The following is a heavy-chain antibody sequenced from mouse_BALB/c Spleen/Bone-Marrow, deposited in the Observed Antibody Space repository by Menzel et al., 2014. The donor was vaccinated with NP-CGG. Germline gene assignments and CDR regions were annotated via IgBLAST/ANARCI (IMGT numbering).Heavy chain of an antibody. D-gene: IGHD2-4*01. CDR3: ATMITDWYFDV. CDR1: GFNIKDTY. J-gene: IGHJ1*01. CDR2: IDPVNGNT. Sequence: VQLQQSGAELVKPGASVKLSCTASGFNIKDTYMHWVKQRPEQGLEWIGRIDPVNGNTKYDPKFQGKATITADTSSNTAYLQLSSLTSEGTAVYYCATMITDWYFDVWGAGTTVTVSS. V-gene: IGHV14-3*02.